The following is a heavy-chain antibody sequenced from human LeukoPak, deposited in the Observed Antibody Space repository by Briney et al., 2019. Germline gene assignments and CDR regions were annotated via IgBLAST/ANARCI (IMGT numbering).Heavy chain of an antibody. CDR1: GGSISSYY. Sequence: SETLSLTCTVSGGSISSYYWSCIPQPAGKGLEWIGRIYTSGSTNYNTSLKSRVPMSVDTSKNQFSLKLSSVTAADTAVYYCARDRRFGELFNYYYGMDVWGQGTTVTVSS. V-gene: IGHV4-4*07. CDR2: IYTSGST. CDR3: ARDRRFGELFNYYYGMDV. J-gene: IGHJ6*02. D-gene: IGHD3-10*01.